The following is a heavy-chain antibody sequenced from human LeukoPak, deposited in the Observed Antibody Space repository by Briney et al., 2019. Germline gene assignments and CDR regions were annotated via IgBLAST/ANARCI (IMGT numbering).Heavy chain of an antibody. Sequence: GRSLRLSCAASGFTFDDYAMHWVRQAPGKGLEWVSGISWNSGSIGYADSVKGRFTISRDNSKNTLYLQMNSLRAEDTAVYYCAKGSSTTPRGYSFDYWGQGTLVTVSS. CDR1: GFTFDDYA. J-gene: IGHJ4*02. CDR3: AKGSSTTPRGYSFDY. CDR2: ISWNSGSI. V-gene: IGHV3-9*01. D-gene: IGHD2-2*01.